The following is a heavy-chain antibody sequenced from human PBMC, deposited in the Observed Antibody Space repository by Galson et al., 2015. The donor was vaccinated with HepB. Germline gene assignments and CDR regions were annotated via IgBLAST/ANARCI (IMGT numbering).Heavy chain of an antibody. V-gene: IGHV3-49*04. CDR1: GFTFGDYA. CDR2: IRSKAYGGTT. Sequence: SLRLSCAASGFTFGDYAMSWVRQAPGKGLEWVGFIRSKAYGGTTEYAASVKGRFTISRDDSKSIAYLQMNSLKTEDTAVYYCTRVGAGSGWAAGGYWGQGTLVTVSS. D-gene: IGHD6-19*01. J-gene: IGHJ4*02. CDR3: TRVGAGSGWAAGGY.